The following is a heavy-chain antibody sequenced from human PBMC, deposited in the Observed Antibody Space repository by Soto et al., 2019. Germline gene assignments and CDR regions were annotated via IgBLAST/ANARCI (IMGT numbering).Heavy chain of an antibody. CDR1: GGTFSSYA. CDR3: ARVFERGYSYGGFDP. V-gene: IGHV1-69*13. CDR2: IIPIFGTA. J-gene: IGHJ5*02. Sequence: SVKVSCKASGGTFSSYAISWVRQAPGQGLEWMGGIIPIFGTANYAQKFQGRVTITADESTSTAYMELSSLRSEDTAVYYCARVFERGYSYGGFDPWGQGTLVTVSS. D-gene: IGHD5-18*01.